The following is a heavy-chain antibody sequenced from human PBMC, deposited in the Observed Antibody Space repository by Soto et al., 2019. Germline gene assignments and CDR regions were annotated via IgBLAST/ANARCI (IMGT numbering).Heavy chain of an antibody. D-gene: IGHD4-17*01. CDR2: MNPNSGNT. J-gene: IGHJ6*03. CDR1: GYTFTSYD. V-gene: IGHV1-8*01. Sequence: ASVKVSCKASGYTFTSYDINWVRQATGQGLEWMGWMNPNSGNTGYAQKFQGRVTMTRNTSISTAYMELSSLRSEDTAVYYCARGNSGDYEGADYYYYYMDVWGKGTTVTVSS. CDR3: ARGNSGDYEGADYYYYYMDV.